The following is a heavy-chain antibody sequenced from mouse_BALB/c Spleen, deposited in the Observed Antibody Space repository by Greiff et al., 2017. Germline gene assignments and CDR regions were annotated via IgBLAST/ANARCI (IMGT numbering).Heavy chain of an antibody. Sequence: VQLQQPGAELVRPGASVKLSCKASGYTFTSYWINWVKQRPGQGLEWIGNIYPSDSYTNYNQKFKDKATLTVDKSSSTAYMQLSSPTSEDSAVYYCTRSSDYDGFAYWGQGTLVTVSA. V-gene: IGHV1-69*02. D-gene: IGHD2-4*01. CDR2: IYPSDSYT. CDR3: TRSSDYDGFAY. J-gene: IGHJ3*01. CDR1: GYTFTSYW.